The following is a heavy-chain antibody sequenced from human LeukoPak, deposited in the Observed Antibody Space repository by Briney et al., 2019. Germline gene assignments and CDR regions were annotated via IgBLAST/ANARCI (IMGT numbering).Heavy chain of an antibody. D-gene: IGHD1-26*01. V-gene: IGHV1-18*01. Sequence: ASVKVSCKASGYTFTSYDISWVRPAPGQGLEWMGWISVYNGNTNYAQKFQGRVTMTTDTSTSTAYMELRSLRSDDTAVYYCARSLPYSGSYDWGQGTLVTVSS. CDR1: GYTFTSYD. CDR2: ISVYNGNT. J-gene: IGHJ4*02. CDR3: ARSLPYSGSYD.